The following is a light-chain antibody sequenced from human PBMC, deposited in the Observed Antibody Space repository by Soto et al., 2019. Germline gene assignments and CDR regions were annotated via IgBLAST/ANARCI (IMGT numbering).Light chain of an antibody. V-gene: IGKV3-20*01. Sequence: EIVLTQSPGTLSLSPGDRATLPCRASQTVSSTYLTWYQQKPGQAPRLLIYGASSRATGIPDRFSGSESGTEFTLTISRLESEDFAVYYCQQYGSSPFTFGQGTRLEIK. J-gene: IGKJ5*01. CDR1: QTVSSTY. CDR2: GAS. CDR3: QQYGSSPFT.